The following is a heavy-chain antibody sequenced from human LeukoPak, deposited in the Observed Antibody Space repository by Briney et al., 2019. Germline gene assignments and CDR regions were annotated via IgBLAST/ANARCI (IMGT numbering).Heavy chain of an antibody. V-gene: IGHV1-46*01. D-gene: IGHD6-13*01. CDR1: GYTFTSYY. CDR3: ARDRPAAAGTEVAFDI. J-gene: IGHJ3*02. Sequence: ASVKVSCKASGYTFTSYYMHWVRQAPGQGLEWMGIINPSGGSTSYAQKFQGRVTMTRDMSTSTVYMELSSLRSEGTAVYYCARDRPAAAGTEVAFDIWGQGTMVTVSS. CDR2: INPSGGST.